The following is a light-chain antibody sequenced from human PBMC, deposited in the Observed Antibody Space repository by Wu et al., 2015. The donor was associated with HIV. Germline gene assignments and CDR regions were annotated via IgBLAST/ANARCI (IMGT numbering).Light chain of an antibody. Sequence: MLMTQSPATLSVSPGDRATLSCRASKSVDSDVVWYQQKPGQAPKIIIYGASTRATGIPARFSGSGSGTYFTLTISSVQSEDFAVYICQQYNEWPAFGQGTKVEIK. CDR2: GAS. CDR1: KSVDSD. J-gene: IGKJ1*01. CDR3: QQYNEWPA. V-gene: IGKV3-15*01.